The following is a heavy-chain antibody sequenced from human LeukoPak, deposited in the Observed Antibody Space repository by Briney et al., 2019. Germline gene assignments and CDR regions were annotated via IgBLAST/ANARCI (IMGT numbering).Heavy chain of an antibody. Sequence: PGGSLRLSCAASGFTFSSYGMHWVRQAPGEELEWVAVIWYDGSNKYYADSVKGRFTISRDNSKNTLYLQMNSLRAEDTAVYYCASTVVVPAATDDAFDIWGQGTMVTVSS. CDR2: IWYDGSNK. D-gene: IGHD2-2*01. CDR1: GFTFSSYG. V-gene: IGHV3-33*01. J-gene: IGHJ3*02. CDR3: ASTVVVPAATDDAFDI.